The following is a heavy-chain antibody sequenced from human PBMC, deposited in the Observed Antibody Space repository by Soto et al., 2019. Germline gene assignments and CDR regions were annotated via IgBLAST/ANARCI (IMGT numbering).Heavy chain of an antibody. CDR2: IYYSGST. J-gene: IGHJ4*02. CDR3: ARGGYYDILTGYSPPPYYFDY. CDR1: GGSISSGGYY. V-gene: IGHV4-31*03. Sequence: SETLSLTCTVSGGSISSGGYYWSWIRQHPGKGLEWIGYIYYSGSTYYNPSLKSRVTISVDTSKNQFSLKLSSVTAADTAVYYCARGGYYDILTGYSPPPYYFDYWGQGTLVTVSS. D-gene: IGHD3-9*01.